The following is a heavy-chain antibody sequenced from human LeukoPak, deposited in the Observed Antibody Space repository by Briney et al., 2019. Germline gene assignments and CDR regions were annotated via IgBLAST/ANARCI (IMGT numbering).Heavy chain of an antibody. D-gene: IGHD3-22*01. V-gene: IGHV1-69*04. J-gene: IGHJ4*02. CDR3: ARDWYYYESSGFPPGYFDY. CDR1: GGTFSSYA. CDR2: IIPILGIA. Sequence: ASVTVSFKSSGGTFSSYAISWVRQAPGQGLEWMGRIIPILGIANYAQKFQGRVTITADKSTSTAYMELSSLRAEDTAVYYCARDWYYYESSGFPPGYFDYWGQGTLVSVSS.